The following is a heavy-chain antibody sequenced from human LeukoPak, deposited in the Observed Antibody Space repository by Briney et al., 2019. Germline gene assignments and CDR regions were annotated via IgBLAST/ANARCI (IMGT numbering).Heavy chain of an antibody. J-gene: IGHJ4*02. V-gene: IGHV3-73*01. Sequence: PGGSLRLSCAASGFAFRSYEMNWVRQASGKGLEWVGRIRSKANSYATSSAASVKGRFTISRDDSKNTAYLQMNSLKTEDTAVYYCTRDYGVLFDYWGQGTLVTVSS. CDR1: GFAFRSYE. D-gene: IGHD4-17*01. CDR2: IRSKANSYAT. CDR3: TRDYGVLFDY.